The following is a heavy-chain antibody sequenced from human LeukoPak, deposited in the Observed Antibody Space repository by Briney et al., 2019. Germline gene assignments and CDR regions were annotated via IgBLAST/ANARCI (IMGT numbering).Heavy chain of an antibody. CDR2: ITSKSSYK. V-gene: IGHV3-21*01. CDR1: GFTFSSYS. CDR3: ARDPIAAAASGGDY. D-gene: IGHD6-13*01. Sequence: TGGSLRLSCSASGFTFSSYSMNWVRQAPGKGLEWVSSITSKSSYKYYADSVKGRFTISRDNAKNSLYLQMNSLRAEDTAVYYCARDPIAAAASGGDYWGQGTLVTVSS. J-gene: IGHJ4*02.